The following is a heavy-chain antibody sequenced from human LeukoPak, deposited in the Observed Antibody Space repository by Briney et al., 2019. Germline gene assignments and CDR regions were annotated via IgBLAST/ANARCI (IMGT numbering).Heavy chain of an antibody. CDR3: ARLLPGTVTTKFDAFDI. Sequence: PGESLKISCKGSGYSFTSYWIGWVRQMPGKGLEWMGTLYPGDSDTRYSPSFQGQVTISADKSISTAYLQWSSLKASDTAMFYCARLLPGTVTTKFDAFDIWGQGTMGTVSS. D-gene: IGHD4-17*01. CDR1: GYSFTSYW. J-gene: IGHJ3*02. V-gene: IGHV5-51*01. CDR2: LYPGDSDT.